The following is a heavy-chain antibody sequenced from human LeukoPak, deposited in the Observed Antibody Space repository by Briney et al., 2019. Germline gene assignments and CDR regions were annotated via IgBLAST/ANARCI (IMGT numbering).Heavy chain of an antibody. J-gene: IGHJ4*02. Sequence: GASVKVSCKASGGTFSSYAISWVRQAPGQGLEWMGGIIPIFRTANYAQKFQGRVTITADESTSTAYMELSSLRSEDTAVYYCAAGPIDYVWGSYRYTRLLEYWGQGTLVTVSS. CDR2: IIPIFRTA. D-gene: IGHD3-16*02. V-gene: IGHV1-69*13. CDR1: GGTFSSYA. CDR3: AAGPIDYVWGSYRYTRLLEY.